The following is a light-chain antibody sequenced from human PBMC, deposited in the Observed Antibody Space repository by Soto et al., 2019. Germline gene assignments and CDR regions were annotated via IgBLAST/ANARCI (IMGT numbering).Light chain of an antibody. CDR1: SSNIGAGYD. CDR2: GDS. CDR3: QSYDSSLSGYV. J-gene: IGLJ1*01. V-gene: IGLV1-40*01. Sequence: QAVVTQPPSVSGAPGQRVTISCTGSSSNIGAGYDVHWYLQLPGTAPKLLIYGDSNRPSGVPDRFSGSKSGTSASLAITGLQAVDEADYYCQSYDSSLSGYVFGTGTKVTVL.